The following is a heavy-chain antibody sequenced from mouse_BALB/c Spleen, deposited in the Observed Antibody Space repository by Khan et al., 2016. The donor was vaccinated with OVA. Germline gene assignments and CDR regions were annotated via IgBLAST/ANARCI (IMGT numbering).Heavy chain of an antibody. CDR1: GYGFTNYW. D-gene: IGHD2-1*01. CDR3: ARDGGNYGWFTY. V-gene: IGHV1-63*01. J-gene: IGHJ3*01. Sequence: QVQLKQSGAELVRPGTSVKISCKASGYGFTNYWLGWIKQRPGHGLEWIGDIYPGSGNTYYNEEFKGKATLTADKSSSTAYMQLSSLTSEDSAVYYCARDGGNYGWFTYWGQGTLVTVSA. CDR2: IYPGSGNT.